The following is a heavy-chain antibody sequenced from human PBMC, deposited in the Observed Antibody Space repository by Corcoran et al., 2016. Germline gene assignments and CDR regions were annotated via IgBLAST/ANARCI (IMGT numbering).Heavy chain of an antibody. CDR3: ARVGVGGLYGQYYYYGMDV. CDR2: TYYRSKWYN. D-gene: IGHD3-16*01. Sequence: QVQLQQSGPGLVKPSQTLSLTCAISGDSVSSNSAAWNWIRQSPSRGLEWLGRTYYRSKWYNDYAVSVKSRITINPDTSKNQFSLQLNPVPPEDTGVYYCARVGVGGLYGQYYYYGMDVWGQGTTVTVSS. V-gene: IGHV6-1*01. CDR1: GDSVSSNSAA. J-gene: IGHJ6*02.